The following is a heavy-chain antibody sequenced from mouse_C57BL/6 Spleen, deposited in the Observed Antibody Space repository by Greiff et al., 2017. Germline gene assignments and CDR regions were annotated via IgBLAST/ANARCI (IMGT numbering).Heavy chain of an antibody. CDR3: ATAQATSDY. CDR2: ISYDGSN. V-gene: IGHV3-6*01. CDR1: GYSITSGYY. Sequence: DVKLQESGPGLVKPSQSLSLTCSVTGYSITSGYYWNWIRQFPGNKLEWMGYISYDGSNNYNPSLKNRISITRDTSKNQFFLKLNSVTTEDTATYYCATAQATSDYWGQGTTLTVSS. D-gene: IGHD3-2*02. J-gene: IGHJ2*01.